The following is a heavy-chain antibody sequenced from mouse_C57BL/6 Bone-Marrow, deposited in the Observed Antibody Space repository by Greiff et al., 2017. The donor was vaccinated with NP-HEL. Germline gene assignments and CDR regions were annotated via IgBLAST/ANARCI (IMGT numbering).Heavy chain of an antibody. CDR1: GYTFTSYW. CDR2: IYPGNSDT. Sequence: VQLQQSGTVLARPGASVKMSCKTSGYTFTSYWMHWVKQRPGQGLEWIGAIYPGNSDTSYNQKFKGKAKLTAVTSASTAYMELSSLTNEDSAVXYCKGLFYDYGSSYRYWYFDVWGTGTTVTVSS. J-gene: IGHJ1*03. V-gene: IGHV1-5*01. CDR3: KGLFYDYGSSYRYWYFDV. D-gene: IGHD1-1*01.